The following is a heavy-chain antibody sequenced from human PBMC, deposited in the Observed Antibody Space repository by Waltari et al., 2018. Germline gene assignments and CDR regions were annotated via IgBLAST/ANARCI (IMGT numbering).Heavy chain of an antibody. CDR2: ISWKSGSI. D-gene: IGHD5-18*01. J-gene: IGHJ4*02. V-gene: IGHV3-9*01. Sequence: EVQLVESGGGLVQPGRTLRLSCAASGFTFDDYAMHWVRQAPGKGLEWVSGISWKSGSIGYADSVKGRFTISRDNAKNSLYLQMNSLRAEDTALYYCAKEFGSSIQLLAYWGQGTLVTVSS. CDR1: GFTFDDYA. CDR3: AKEFGSSIQLLAY.